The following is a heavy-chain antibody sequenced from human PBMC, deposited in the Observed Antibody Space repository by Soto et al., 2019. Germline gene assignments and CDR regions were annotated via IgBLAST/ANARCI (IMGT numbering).Heavy chain of an antibody. J-gene: IGHJ4*02. CDR3: VRGVIH. D-gene: IGHD6-13*01. V-gene: IGHV4-31*03. Sequence: QVQLQESGPGVVKPSQTLSLTCTVSGGFISSGGYYWSWIRQHPGKGLEWIGYIDYRGSTDYSPSLKSRVTISLDTSKNQFSLKLSSVTAADTAVYFCVRGVIHLGLGTLVTVSS. CDR2: IDYRGST. CDR1: GGFISSGGYY.